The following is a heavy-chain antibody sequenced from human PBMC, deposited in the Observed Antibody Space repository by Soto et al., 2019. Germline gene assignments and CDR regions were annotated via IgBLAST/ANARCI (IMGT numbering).Heavy chain of an antibody. Sequence: EVHLVESGGGLVQPGRSLRLSCVASGFTFDEYAMHWVRQAPGKGLEWVSGISWNGAYIGYADSVKGRFTISRDNAKNSLYLQMNSLRADDTAFYYCARGTHVVAGYFDYWGQGKLVTVYS. CDR3: ARGTHVVAGYFDY. CDR2: ISWNGAYI. J-gene: IGHJ4*02. D-gene: IGHD2-15*01. CDR1: GFTFDEYA. V-gene: IGHV3-9*01.